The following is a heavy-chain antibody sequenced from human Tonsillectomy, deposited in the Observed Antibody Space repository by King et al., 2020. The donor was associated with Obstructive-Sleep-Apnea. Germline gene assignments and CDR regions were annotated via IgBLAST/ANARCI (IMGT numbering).Heavy chain of an antibody. D-gene: IGHD3-22*01. V-gene: IGHV4-59*08. CDR1: GGSISSYY. CDR3: ARLVYYDSSGYDYDAFDI. Sequence: QLQLQESGPGLVKPSETLSLTCTVSGGSISSYYWSWIRQPPGKGLEWIGYIYYSGSTNYNPSLKSRVTISVDTSKNQFSLKLSSVTAADTAVYYCARLVYYDSSGYDYDAFDIWGHGTMVTVSS. CDR2: IYYSGST. J-gene: IGHJ3*02.